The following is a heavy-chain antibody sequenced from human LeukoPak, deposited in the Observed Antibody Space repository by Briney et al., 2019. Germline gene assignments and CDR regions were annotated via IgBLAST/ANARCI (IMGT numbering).Heavy chain of an antibody. J-gene: IGHJ4*02. CDR2: IYYSGST. Sequence: SETLSLTCTVSGGSISSSSYYWGWIRQPPGKGLEWIGSIYYSGSTYYNPSLKSRVTISVDTSKNQYSLKLISVTAADTAVYYCTRIQGSSSYFDYWGRGTLVTVSS. CDR1: GGSISSSSYY. V-gene: IGHV4-39*01. CDR3: TRIQGSSSYFDY.